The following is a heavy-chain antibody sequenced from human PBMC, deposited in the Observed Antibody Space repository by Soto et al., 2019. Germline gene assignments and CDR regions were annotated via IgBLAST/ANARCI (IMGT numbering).Heavy chain of an antibody. CDR2: IYYSGST. CDR1: GGSISSGGYY. D-gene: IGHD3-10*01. J-gene: IGHJ5*02. Sequence: QVQLQESGPGLVKPSQTLSLTCTVSGGSISSGGYYWSWIRQHPGKGLEWIGYIYYSGSTYYNPSLKSRVTISADTSESQFSLKLSSVTAADTAVYYCARDRRVWLGEFLQYHWFDPWGQGTLVTVSS. CDR3: ARDRRVWLGEFLQYHWFDP. V-gene: IGHV4-31*03.